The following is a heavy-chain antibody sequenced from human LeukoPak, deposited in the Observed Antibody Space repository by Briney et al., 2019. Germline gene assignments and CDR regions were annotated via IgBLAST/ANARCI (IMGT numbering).Heavy chain of an antibody. CDR1: GFTFSSYA. D-gene: IGHD6-19*01. V-gene: IGHV3-23*01. J-gene: IGHJ4*02. Sequence: GGSLRLSCAASGFTFSSYAMSWVRQAPGKGPEWVSAISGSGGSTYYVDSVKGRFTISRDNSKNTLYLQMNSLRAEDTAVYYCAKAKSRVAVAVPRDYWGQGTLVTVSS. CDR2: ISGSGGST. CDR3: AKAKSRVAVAVPRDY.